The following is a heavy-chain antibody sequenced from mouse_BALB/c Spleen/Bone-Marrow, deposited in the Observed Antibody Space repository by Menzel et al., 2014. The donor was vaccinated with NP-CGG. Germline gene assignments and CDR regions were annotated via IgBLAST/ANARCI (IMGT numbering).Heavy chain of an antibody. Sequence: QVQLKHSGAELARPGASVKMSCKASGYTFTSYTIQWVKQRPGQGLEWIGYINPSSGYTDYNQKFKDKTTLTADKSSNTAYMQLTSLTSEDSAVYSCAREARTGAWFTYWGQGILVTVSA. CDR3: AREARTGAWFTY. V-gene: IGHV1-4*02. CDR2: INPSSGYT. D-gene: IGHD4-1*01. CDR1: GYTFTSYT. J-gene: IGHJ3*01.